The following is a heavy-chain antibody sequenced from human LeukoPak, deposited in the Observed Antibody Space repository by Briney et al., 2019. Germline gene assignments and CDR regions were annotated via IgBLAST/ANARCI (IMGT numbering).Heavy chain of an antibody. CDR1: GFTFSAYY. CDR3: ARGTFADN. CDR2: IGNNGSPI. V-gene: IGHV3-11*01. J-gene: IGHJ4*02. D-gene: IGHD1/OR15-1a*01. Sequence: MSGGSLRLSCAASGFTFSAYYMTWIRQAPGKGLEWVSSIGNNGSPIFKAASLEGRFTISRDNAKNSLYLQMDSLTAEDTAVYHCARGTFADNWGQGTLVTVSS.